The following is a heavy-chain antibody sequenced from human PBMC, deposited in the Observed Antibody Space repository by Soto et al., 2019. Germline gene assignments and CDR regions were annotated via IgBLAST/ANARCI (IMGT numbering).Heavy chain of an antibody. D-gene: IGHD5-12*01. J-gene: IGHJ5*02. CDR2: IYYSGVT. CDR1: GDSISTYN. V-gene: IGHV4-59*01. Sequence: QGQLQESGPGLVKPSETLSLTCTVSGDSISTYNWGWIRQPPGKGLEWIGCIYYSGVTNYNPSPTXRXXISVDTPKTQLSLTLNSVTAADTAVYYCARVAADIASWLDPWGQGTLVTVSS. CDR3: ARVAADIASWLDP.